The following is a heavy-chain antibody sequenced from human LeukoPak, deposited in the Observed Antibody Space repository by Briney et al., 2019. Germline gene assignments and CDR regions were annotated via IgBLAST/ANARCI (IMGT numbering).Heavy chain of an antibody. V-gene: IGHV4-31*03. Sequence: SETLSLTCTVSGGSISSGGYYWSWIRQHPGKGLEWIGYIYYSGSTYYNPSLKSRVTISVDTSKNQFSLKLSSVTAADTAVYYCARGIENCRGGDCPLRYWGQGTLVTVSS. CDR2: IYYSGST. CDR1: GGSISSGGYY. D-gene: IGHD2-21*02. J-gene: IGHJ4*02. CDR3: ARGIENCRGGDCPLRY.